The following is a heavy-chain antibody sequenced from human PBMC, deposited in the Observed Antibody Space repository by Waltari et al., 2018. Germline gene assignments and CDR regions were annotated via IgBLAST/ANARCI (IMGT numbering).Heavy chain of an antibody. V-gene: IGHV4-61*02. CDR1: GGSISSGSYY. CDR2: IYTSGST. Sequence: QVQLQESGPGLVKPSQTLSLTCTVSGGSISSGSYYWSWIRQPAGKGLEWIGRIYTSGSTNYNPSLKSRVTISVDTSKNQFSLKLSSVTAADTAVYYCARDYYYYYYGMDVWDQGP. J-gene: IGHJ6*02. CDR3: ARDYYYYYYGMDV.